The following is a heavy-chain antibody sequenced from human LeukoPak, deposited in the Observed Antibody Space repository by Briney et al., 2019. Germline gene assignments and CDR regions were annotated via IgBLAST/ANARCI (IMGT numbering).Heavy chain of an antibody. CDR1: GFTFSSYA. Sequence: GGSLRLSCAASGFTFSSYAMHWVRQAPGKGLEWVAVTSSDLNVKLYADSVKGRFTISRDNSRSTLYLQMNSLRPEDTAIYYCAREGYYGSGSPPSLYFDYWGQGTLVTVSS. CDR2: TSSDLNVK. CDR3: AREGYYGSGSPPSLYFDY. D-gene: IGHD3-10*01. J-gene: IGHJ4*02. V-gene: IGHV3-30-3*01.